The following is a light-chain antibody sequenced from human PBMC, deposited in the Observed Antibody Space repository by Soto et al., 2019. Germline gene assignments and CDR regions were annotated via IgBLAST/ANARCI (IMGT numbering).Light chain of an antibody. Sequence: EIVLTQSPGTLSLSPGERATLSCMASQSVSNNYLAWYQQKPGQAPRLLIYGASSRATGIPDRFSGSGSGTDFTLTISRLEPEDFAVYYCQQFGASLTWTFGQGTKVDIK. CDR3: QQFGASLTWT. J-gene: IGKJ1*01. V-gene: IGKV3-20*01. CDR2: GAS. CDR1: QSVSNNY.